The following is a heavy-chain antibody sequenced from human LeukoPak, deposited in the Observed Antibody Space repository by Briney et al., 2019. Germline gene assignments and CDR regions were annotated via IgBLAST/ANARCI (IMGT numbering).Heavy chain of an antibody. V-gene: IGHV1-2*04. Sequence: ASVRVSCKASGYTFTAYYMHWVRQAPGQGLEWMGWINPNSGGTNYAQKFKGWVTLTRDTSINTTYMELSRLASDVTAVYFCARGTPGSYLGYWGQGTLVTVSP. CDR1: GYTFTAYY. J-gene: IGHJ4*02. CDR2: INPNSGGT. D-gene: IGHD3-16*02. CDR3: ARGTPGSYLGY.